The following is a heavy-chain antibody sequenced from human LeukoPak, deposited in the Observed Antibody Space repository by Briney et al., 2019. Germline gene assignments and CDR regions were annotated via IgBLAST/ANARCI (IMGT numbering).Heavy chain of an antibody. J-gene: IGHJ3*02. CDR1: GYRFTSYW. D-gene: IGHD6-13*01. CDR2: IYPGDSDT. V-gene: IGHV5-51*01. CDR3: ARPRAYASTWYGRDNAFDI. Sequence: GESLKISCKGSGYRFTSYWIGWVRQIPGKGLEWMGIIYPGDSDTRYSPSFQGQVTISADKSISTAYLQWSSLKASDTAMYYCARPRAYASTWYGRDNAFDIWGPGTMVTVSS.